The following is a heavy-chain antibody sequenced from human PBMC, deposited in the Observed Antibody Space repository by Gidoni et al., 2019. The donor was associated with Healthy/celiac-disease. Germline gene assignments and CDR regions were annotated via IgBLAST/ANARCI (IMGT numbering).Heavy chain of an antibody. CDR2: ISWDGGST. CDR1: GFTFGDYT. CDR3: AKDGGGSDSSGYLFDY. D-gene: IGHD3-22*01. J-gene: IGHJ4*02. V-gene: IGHV3-43*01. Sequence: EVQLVESGGVVVQPGGSLRLSCAASGFTFGDYTMHWVRQAPGKGLEWVSLISWDGGSTYYADSVKGRFTISRDNSKNSLYLQMNSLRTEDTALYYCAKDGGGSDSSGYLFDYWGQGTLVTVSS.